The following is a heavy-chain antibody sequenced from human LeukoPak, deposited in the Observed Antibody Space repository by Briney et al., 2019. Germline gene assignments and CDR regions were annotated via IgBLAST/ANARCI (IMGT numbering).Heavy chain of an antibody. Sequence: PGGSLRLSCAASGFTFSSYSMNWVRQAPGKGLEWVSSISSSSSYIYYADSVKGRFTISRDNAKNSLYLQMNSLRAEDTAVYYCARGGLGYYGSGSYFAFDIWGQGTMVTVSS. D-gene: IGHD3-10*01. J-gene: IGHJ3*02. V-gene: IGHV3-21*01. CDR2: ISSSSSYI. CDR3: ARGGLGYYGSGSYFAFDI. CDR1: GFTFSSYS.